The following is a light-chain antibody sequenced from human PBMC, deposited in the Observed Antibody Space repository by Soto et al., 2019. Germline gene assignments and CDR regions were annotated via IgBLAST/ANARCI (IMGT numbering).Light chain of an antibody. J-gene: IGLJ1*01. V-gene: IGLV2-14*01. Sequence: QSALTQPASVSGSPGQSITISCTGTSSDVGGFNFVSWYQQYPGQAPKLVIYEVINRPSGISDRFSGSKSDNTASLTISGLQAEDEADYYGSSYRSGSILYVFGTGTKVTVL. CDR1: SSDVGGFNF. CDR2: EVI. CDR3: SSYRSGSILYV.